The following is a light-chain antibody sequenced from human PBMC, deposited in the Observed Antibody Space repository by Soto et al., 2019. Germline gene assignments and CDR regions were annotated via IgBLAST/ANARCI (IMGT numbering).Light chain of an antibody. CDR1: SSDVGVYNY. CDR3: CSYAVSSSFRVL. J-gene: IGLJ2*01. V-gene: IGLV2-11*01. CDR2: DVT. Sequence: QSALTQPRSVSGSPGQSVTISCTGTSSDVGVYNYVSWYQQHPGKAPKLIIYDVTKRPSGVPDRFSGSKSANTASLIISGLQAADEAEYYCCCCSYAVSSSFRVLFGGGTQLTVL.